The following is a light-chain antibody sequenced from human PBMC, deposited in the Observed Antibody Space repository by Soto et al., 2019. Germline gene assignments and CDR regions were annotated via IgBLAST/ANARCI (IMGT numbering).Light chain of an antibody. CDR2: WAS. Sequence: DIVMTQSPDSLAVSLGEWTTINCKSSQSVLYTSDIKNYLAWYQQKPGQPPKLLIYWASTRESGVPDRFSGSGSGTDFTLTISYLQAEDVAVYYCQQYYSVPFTFGPGTKVDIK. CDR3: QQYYSVPFT. V-gene: IGKV4-1*01. J-gene: IGKJ3*01. CDR1: QSVLYTSDIKNY.